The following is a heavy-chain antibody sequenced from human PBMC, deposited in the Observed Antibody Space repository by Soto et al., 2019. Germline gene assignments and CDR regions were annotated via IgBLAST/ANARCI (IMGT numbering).Heavy chain of an antibody. CDR3: ARDASDYYGSGTCFDY. CDR2: ISSSGSTI. V-gene: IGHV3-48*03. D-gene: IGHD3-10*01. CDR1: GFTFSSYE. Sequence: PGGSLRLSCAASGFTFSSYEMNWVRQAPGKGLEWVSYISSSGSTIYYADSVKGRFTISRDNAKNSLYLQMNSLRAEDTAVYYCARDASDYYGSGTCFDYWGQGTLVTVSS. J-gene: IGHJ4*02.